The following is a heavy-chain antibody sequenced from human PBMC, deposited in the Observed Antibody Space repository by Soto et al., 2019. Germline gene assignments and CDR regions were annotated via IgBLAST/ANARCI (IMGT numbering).Heavy chain of an antibody. D-gene: IGHD2-21*01. CDR3: ARGGVRVVVNAVGWFEP. V-gene: IGHV1-69*12. CDR2: IIPIFGTA. Sequence: QVQLVQSGAEVKKPGSSVKVSCKASGGTFSSYAISWVRQAPEQGLEWMGGIIPIFGTANYAQKFHGRVTITADESTSTAYMELSSLRSEDTAVYYCARGGVRVVVNAVGWFEPWGQGTLVTVSS. J-gene: IGHJ5*02. CDR1: GGTFSSYA.